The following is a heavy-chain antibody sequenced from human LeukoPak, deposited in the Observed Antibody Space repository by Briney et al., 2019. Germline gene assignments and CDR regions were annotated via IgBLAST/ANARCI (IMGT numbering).Heavy chain of an antibody. CDR3: ARGDDSGYYDYFDY. CDR2: IYTGGNT. Sequence: GGSLRLSCAASGFTFSNYWMSWVRQAPGKGLEWVSTIYTGGNTYYAASVKGRFTISRDFSKNTVFLHMNSLRAEDTAMYYCARGDDSGYYDYFDYWGQGALVTVSS. V-gene: IGHV3-53*01. J-gene: IGHJ4*02. D-gene: IGHD3-22*01. CDR1: GFTFSNYW.